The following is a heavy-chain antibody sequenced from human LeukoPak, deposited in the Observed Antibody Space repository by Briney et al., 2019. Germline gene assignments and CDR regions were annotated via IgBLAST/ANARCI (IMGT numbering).Heavy chain of an antibody. Sequence: GGSLRLLCAASGFTFDDYGMSWVRQVPGKGLEWASGINWNGGSRDYADSVKGRFTISRDNAKNSLYLQMNSLRAEDTALYYCATFPMGTHYYYMDVWGKGTTVTVSS. V-gene: IGHV3-20*04. J-gene: IGHJ6*03. CDR1: GFTFDDYG. CDR2: INWNGGSR. CDR3: ATFPMGTHYYYMDV. D-gene: IGHD3-10*01.